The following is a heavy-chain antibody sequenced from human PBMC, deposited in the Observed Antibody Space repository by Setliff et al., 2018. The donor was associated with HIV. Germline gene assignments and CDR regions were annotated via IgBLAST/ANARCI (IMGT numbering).Heavy chain of an antibody. CDR1: GGAFSGYY. V-gene: IGHV4-34*01. D-gene: IGHD3-3*01. CDR2: INHSGST. J-gene: IGHJ4*02. CDR3: ASSNNFWSGLDY. Sequence: SETLSLTCAVYGGAFSGYYWSWIRQPPGKGLEWIGDINHSGSTNYNASLKSRVTISVDKSKNQFSLKLSSVTAADTAVYCCASSNNFWSGLDYWGQGTLVT.